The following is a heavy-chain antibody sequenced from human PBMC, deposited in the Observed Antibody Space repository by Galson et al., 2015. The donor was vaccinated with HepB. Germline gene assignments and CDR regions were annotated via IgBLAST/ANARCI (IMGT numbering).Heavy chain of an antibody. V-gene: IGHV3-7*03. J-gene: IGHJ3*02. CDR2: IKQDGSEK. D-gene: IGHD3-22*01. Sequence: ALRLSRAASGFILSSYWMSCVAPAPAKGLEWVANIKQDGSEKYYVDSVKGRFTISRDNAKNSLYLQMNSLRAEDTAVYYCARDHLPYYYDSSGYAFDIWGQGTMVTVSS. CDR3: ARDHLPYYYDSSGYAFDI. CDR1: GFILSSYW.